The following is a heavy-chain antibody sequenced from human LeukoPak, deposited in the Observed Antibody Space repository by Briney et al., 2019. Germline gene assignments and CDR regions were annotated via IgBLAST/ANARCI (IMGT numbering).Heavy chain of an antibody. J-gene: IGHJ4*02. D-gene: IGHD6-19*01. CDR3: AKALSSGWYYFDY. CDR1: GFTFSSYE. V-gene: IGHV3-48*03. CDR2: ISSSGSTI. Sequence: GGSLRLSCAASGFTFSSYEMNWVRQAPGKGLEWASYISSSGSTIYYADSVKGRFTISRDNAKNSLYLQMNSLRAEDTAVYYCAKALSSGWYYFDYWGQGTLVTVSS.